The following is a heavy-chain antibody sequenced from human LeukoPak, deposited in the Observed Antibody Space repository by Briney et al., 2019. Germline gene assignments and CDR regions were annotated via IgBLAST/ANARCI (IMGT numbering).Heavy chain of an antibody. CDR1: GGTFSSYT. V-gene: IGHV1-69*08. D-gene: IGHD6-19*01. CDR2: ITPVFGTE. Sequence: ASVKVSCKASGGTFSSYTISWVRQAPGQGLEWMGRITPVFGTEDYAQKFQDRVTIIADISTTTVYMELSSLVSEDTAVYYCAGGSRATQGYWGQGTLVTVSS. J-gene: IGHJ4*02. CDR3: AGGSRATQGY.